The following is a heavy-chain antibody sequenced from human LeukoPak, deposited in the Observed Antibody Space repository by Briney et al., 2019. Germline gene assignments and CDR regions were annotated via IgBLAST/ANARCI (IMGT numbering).Heavy chain of an antibody. CDR3: AREPSNYGDHYFDY. D-gene: IGHD4-17*01. Sequence: GGTLRLSCAASGFTFSDNYMSWIRQAPGKGLEWVSSISTSSSYIYYADSVKGRFTISRDNAKNSLYLQMNSLRAEDTAVYYCAREPSNYGDHYFDYWGQGTLVIVSS. V-gene: IGHV3-11*06. CDR2: ISTSSSYI. J-gene: IGHJ4*02. CDR1: GFTFSDNY.